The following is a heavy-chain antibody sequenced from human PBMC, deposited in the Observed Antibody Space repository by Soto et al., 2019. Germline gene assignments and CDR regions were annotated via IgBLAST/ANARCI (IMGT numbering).Heavy chain of an antibody. V-gene: IGHV1-18*01. Sequence: ASVKVSCKASVYTFTSYGISWVRQAPGQGLEWMGWISAYNGNTNYAQKLQGRVTMTTDTSTSTAYMELRSLRSDDTAVYYCARDLRYFVCFHGWFDPWGQGTLVTVSS. CDR2: ISAYNGNT. CDR3: ARDLRYFVCFHGWFDP. CDR1: VYTFTSYG. D-gene: IGHD3-9*01. J-gene: IGHJ5*02.